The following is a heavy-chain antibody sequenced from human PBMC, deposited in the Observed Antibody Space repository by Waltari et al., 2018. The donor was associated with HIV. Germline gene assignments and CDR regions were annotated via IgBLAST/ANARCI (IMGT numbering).Heavy chain of an antibody. J-gene: IGHJ5*02. CDR1: GFSFSSYG. Sequence: QVQLVESGGGVVQPGRSLRLSCAASGFSFSSYGMHWVRQAPGKGLDVVAVISYDGSNNYYADSVKCRFTISRDNSKSTLYLQMNSLCAEDTAVYYCAKDYFVVVTAAGPFDPWGQGTLVTVSS. CDR2: ISYDGSNN. V-gene: IGHV3-30*18. CDR3: AKDYFVVVTAAGPFDP. D-gene: IGHD2-21*02.